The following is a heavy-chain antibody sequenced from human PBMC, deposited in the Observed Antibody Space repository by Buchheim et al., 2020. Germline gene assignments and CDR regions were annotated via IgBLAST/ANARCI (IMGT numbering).Heavy chain of an antibody. V-gene: IGHV3-30*03. J-gene: IGHJ4*02. CDR1: GFTFSGYD. D-gene: IGHD5-24*01. CDR2: ISYDGSDK. CDR3: ARRRDGYRD. Sequence: QVQLVESGGGVVQPGRSLRLSCAASGFTFSGYDMHWVRQAPGKGLEWVPIISYDGSDKYYADSVKGRFTISRDNSKNTLYLQMSSLRAEDTAVYYCARRRDGYRDWGQGTL.